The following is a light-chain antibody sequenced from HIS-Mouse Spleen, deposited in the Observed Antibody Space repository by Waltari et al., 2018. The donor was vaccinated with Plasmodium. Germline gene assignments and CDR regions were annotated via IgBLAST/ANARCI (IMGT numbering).Light chain of an antibody. CDR1: QGISSY. Sequence: AIRMTQSPSSLSASTGDRVTITCRASQGISSYLAWYQQKPGIAPKLLIYASSTWQSGVPSRFSGSGSGTDFTRTISCLQSEDFATYYCQQYYSYPPTFGPGTKVDIK. CDR3: QQYYSYPPT. J-gene: IGKJ3*01. V-gene: IGKV1-8*01. CDR2: ASS.